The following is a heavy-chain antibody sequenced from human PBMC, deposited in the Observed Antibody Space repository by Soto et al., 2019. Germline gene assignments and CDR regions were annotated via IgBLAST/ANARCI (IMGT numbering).Heavy chain of an antibody. CDR1: GGSISSYY. Sequence: QVQLQESGPGLVKPSETLSLTCTVSGGSISSYYWSWIRQPPGKGLEWIGYIYYSGSTNYNPSLKIRVTLXXDXSXXQFPLKLSSVTAADTAVYYCARTPRSGWYLRYFDLWGRGTLVTVSS. D-gene: IGHD6-19*01. J-gene: IGHJ2*01. CDR2: IYYSGST. CDR3: ARTPRSGWYLRYFDL. V-gene: IGHV4-59*01.